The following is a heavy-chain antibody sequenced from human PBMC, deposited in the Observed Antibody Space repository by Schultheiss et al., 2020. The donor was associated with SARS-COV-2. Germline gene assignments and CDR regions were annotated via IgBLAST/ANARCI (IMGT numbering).Heavy chain of an antibody. CDR1: GFTFSSYA. Sequence: GGSLRLSCSASGFTFSSYAMHWVRQAPGKGLEYVSAISGNGGSTYYADSVKGRFTISRDNSKNTLYLQMSSLRAEDTAVYYCVKEFSEGKRFWSGYWDSYYFDYWGQGTLVTVSS. CDR3: VKEFSEGKRFWSGYWDSYYFDY. D-gene: IGHD3-3*01. CDR2: ISGNGGST. V-gene: IGHV3-64D*06. J-gene: IGHJ4*02.